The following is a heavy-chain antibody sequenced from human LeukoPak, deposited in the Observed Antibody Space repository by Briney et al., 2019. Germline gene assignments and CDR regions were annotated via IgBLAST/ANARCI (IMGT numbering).Heavy chain of an antibody. CDR3: ARDRADHDFWSVGNFYYYGMDV. V-gene: IGHV7-4-1*02. Sequence: ASVKVSCKASGYTFTNYAMNWVRQAPGQGLEWMGWINTNTENPTYAQGFTGRFVFSLDTSVSTAYLQISSLKAEDTAVYYCARDRADHDFWSVGNFYYYGMDVWGQGTTVTVSS. CDR1: GYTFTNYA. D-gene: IGHD3-3*01. J-gene: IGHJ6*02. CDR2: INTNTENP.